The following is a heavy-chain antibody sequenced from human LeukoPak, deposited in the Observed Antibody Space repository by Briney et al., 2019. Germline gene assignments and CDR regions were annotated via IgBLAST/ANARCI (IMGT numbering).Heavy chain of an antibody. CDR1: GFTFSSYA. CDR2: ISYDGSNK. Sequence: PGGSLRLSCAASGFTFSSYAMHWVRQAPGKGLEWVAVISYDGSNKYYADSVKGRFTISRDNSKNTLYLQMNSLRAEDTAVYYCARDLQLVPSYYYYYMDVWGKGTTVTVSS. D-gene: IGHD6-6*01. J-gene: IGHJ6*03. CDR3: ARDLQLVPSYYYYYMDV. V-gene: IGHV3-30-3*01.